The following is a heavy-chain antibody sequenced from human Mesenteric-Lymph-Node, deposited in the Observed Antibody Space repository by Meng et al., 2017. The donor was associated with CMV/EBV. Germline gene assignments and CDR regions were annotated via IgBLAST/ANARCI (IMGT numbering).Heavy chain of an antibody. Sequence: GESLKISCRGSGYTFTNFWIGWVRQRPGKGLEWMGIINPADSDTRYSPSFRGQVTISADKSISSVYLQWNNLKASDTAMYYCARVSSSTRDGYNLGASYWGQGTLVTVSS. D-gene: IGHD5-24*01. V-gene: IGHV5-51*01. CDR2: INPADSDT. J-gene: IGHJ4*02. CDR3: ARVSSSTRDGYNLGASY. CDR1: GYTFTNFW.